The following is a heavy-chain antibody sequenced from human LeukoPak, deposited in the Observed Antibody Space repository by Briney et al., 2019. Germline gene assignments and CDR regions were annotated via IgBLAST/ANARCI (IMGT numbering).Heavy chain of an antibody. CDR2: IYYSGST. CDR1: GGSIGSYY. V-gene: IGHV4-59*01. Sequence: SETLSLTCTVSGGSIGSYYWSWIRQPPGKGLEWIGYIYYSGSTNYNPSLKSRVTISVDTSKNQFSLKLSSVTAADTAVYYCARGAYSSSPFDYWGQGTLVTVSS. D-gene: IGHD6-6*01. J-gene: IGHJ4*02. CDR3: ARGAYSSSPFDY.